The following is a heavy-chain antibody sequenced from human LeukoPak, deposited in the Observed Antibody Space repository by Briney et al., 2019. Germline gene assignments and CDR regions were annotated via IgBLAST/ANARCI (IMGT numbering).Heavy chain of an antibody. CDR3: AKADGGQWPSSYYYYYMDV. D-gene: IGHD6-19*01. CDR2: ITSSSSYI. J-gene: IGHJ6*03. CDR1: GFTLNTYN. V-gene: IGHV3-21*04. Sequence: PGGSLRLSCVASGFTLNTYNMNWVRQAPGKGLEWVSSITSSSSYIYYADSAKGRFTISRDNAKSSLYLQMNSLRAEDTAVYYCAKADGGQWPSSYYYYYMDVWGKGTTVTVSS.